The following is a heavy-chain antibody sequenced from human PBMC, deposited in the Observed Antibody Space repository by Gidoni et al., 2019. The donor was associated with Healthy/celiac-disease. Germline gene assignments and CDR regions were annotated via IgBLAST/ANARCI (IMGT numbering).Heavy chain of an antibody. J-gene: IGHJ4*02. CDR3: ARGGDFYDILTGYYIYFDY. V-gene: IGHV4-38-2*01. CDR2: IYHSGST. D-gene: IGHD3-9*01. CDR1: GYSISSGYY. Sequence: QVQLQESGPGLAKPSETLSLTCAVSGYSISSGYYWGWIRQPPGKGLALIGSIYHSGSTYYNPSLKSRVTISVDTSKNQFSLKLSSVTAADTAVYYCARGGDFYDILTGYYIYFDYWGQGTLVTVSS.